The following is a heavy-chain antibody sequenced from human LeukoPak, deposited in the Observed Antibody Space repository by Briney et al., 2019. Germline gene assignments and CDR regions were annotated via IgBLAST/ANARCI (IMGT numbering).Heavy chain of an antibody. V-gene: IGHV3-33*01. CDR1: GFTFSSYG. D-gene: IGHD2-2*02. CDR3: ARENGDCSSTSCYMDYYYYYMDV. Sequence: GRSLRLSCAASGFTFSSYGMHWVRQAPGKGLEWAAVIWYDGSNKYYADSVKGRFTISRDNSKNTLYLQMNSLRAEDTAVYYCARENGDCSSTSCYMDYYYYYMDVWGKGTTVTVSS. J-gene: IGHJ6*03. CDR2: IWYDGSNK.